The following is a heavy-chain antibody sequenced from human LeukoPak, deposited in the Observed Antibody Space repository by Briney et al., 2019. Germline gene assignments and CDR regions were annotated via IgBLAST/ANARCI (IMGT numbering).Heavy chain of an antibody. CDR3: AREHYYYGSGSYNWFDP. V-gene: IGHV3-48*03. D-gene: IGHD3-10*01. CDR1: GFTFSSYE. J-gene: IGHJ5*02. CDR2: ISSSGSTI. Sequence: GGSLRLSCAASGFTFSSYEMNWARRAPGKGLEWVSYISSSGSTIYYADSVKGRFTISRDNAKNSLYLQMNSLRAEDTAVYYCAREHYYYGSGSYNWFDPWGQGTLVTVSS.